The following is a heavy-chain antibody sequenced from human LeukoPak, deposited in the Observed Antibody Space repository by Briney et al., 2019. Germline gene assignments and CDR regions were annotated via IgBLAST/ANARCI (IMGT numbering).Heavy chain of an antibody. CDR1: GGSISIYY. V-gene: IGHV4-4*07. Sequence: SETLSLTCTVSGGSISIYYWNWIRQPAGKGLEWIGRIFTSGITNYDPSLKSRVTMSADTSKNQFSLNLSSVTAADTAVYYCARESSGNYYNPLGYMDVWGKGTTVTVSS. D-gene: IGHD3-10*01. CDR2: IFTSGIT. J-gene: IGHJ6*03. CDR3: ARESSGNYYNPLGYMDV.